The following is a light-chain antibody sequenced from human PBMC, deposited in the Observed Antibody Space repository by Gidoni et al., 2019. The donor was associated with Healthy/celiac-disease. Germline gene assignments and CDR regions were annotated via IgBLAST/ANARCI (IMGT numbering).Light chain of an antibody. CDR3: QQYGSSPWT. CDR1: QCASSSY. J-gene: IGKJ1*01. Sequence: EFLLTQPPRTLSLSPGERASLSCRASQCASSSYLAWYQQRPGPAPRLLIYGASSRATGIPDGFSGSGSEADFTLTISRLEPEDFAVYYCQQYGSSPWTFGQGTKVEIK. V-gene: IGKV3-20*01. CDR2: GAS.